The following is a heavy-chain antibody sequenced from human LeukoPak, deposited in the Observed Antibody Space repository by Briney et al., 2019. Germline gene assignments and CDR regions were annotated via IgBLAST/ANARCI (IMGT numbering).Heavy chain of an antibody. CDR1: GFTFSSYA. CDR3: ARETLLHDSSGWCLVYNYYGMDV. CDR2: ISYDGSNK. V-gene: IGHV3-30*04. D-gene: IGHD6-19*01. Sequence: GRSLRLSCAASGFTFSSYAMHWVRQAPGKGLEWVAVISYDGSNKYYADSVKGRFTISRDNSKNTLYLQMNSLRAEDTAVYYCARETLLHDSSGWCLVYNYYGMDVWGKGTTVTVSS. J-gene: IGHJ6*04.